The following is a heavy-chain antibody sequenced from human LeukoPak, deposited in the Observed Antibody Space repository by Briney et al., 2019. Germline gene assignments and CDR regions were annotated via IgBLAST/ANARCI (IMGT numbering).Heavy chain of an antibody. CDR2: ISSSSSYI. CDR3: ASDVVVVVAATMGGDSPGY. V-gene: IGHV3-21*01. CDR1: GFTFSSYS. Sequence: GGSLRLSCAASGFTFSSYSMNWVRQAPGKGLEWVSSISSSSSYIYYADSVEGRFTISRDNAMNSLYLQMNSLRAEDTAVYYCASDVVVVVAATMGGDSPGYWGQGTLVTVSS. D-gene: IGHD2-15*01. J-gene: IGHJ4*02.